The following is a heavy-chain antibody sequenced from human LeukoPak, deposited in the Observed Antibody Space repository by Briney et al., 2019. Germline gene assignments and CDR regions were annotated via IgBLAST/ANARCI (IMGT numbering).Heavy chain of an antibody. CDR1: GFTFSSYE. V-gene: IGHV3-48*03. D-gene: IGHD3/OR15-3a*01. CDR2: ISGSASTI. Sequence: GGSLRLSCAASGFTFSSYEMNWVRQAPGKGLEWVSYISGSASTIYYADSVKGRFTISRDNAKNSLYLQMNSLRAEDTAVYYCVRDLDSVAFLWGQGTLVTVSS. J-gene: IGHJ4*02. CDR3: VRDLDSVAFL.